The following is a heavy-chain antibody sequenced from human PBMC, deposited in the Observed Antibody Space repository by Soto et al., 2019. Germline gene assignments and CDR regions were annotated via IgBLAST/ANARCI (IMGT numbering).Heavy chain of an antibody. J-gene: IGHJ5*02. D-gene: IGHD3-3*01. CDR3: ARGPITIFGVVIIGQTRFDP. CDR1: GFTFSSYW. CDR2: INSDGSST. Sequence: GGSLRLSCAASGFTFSSYWMHWVRQAPGKGLVWVSRINSDGSSTSYADSVKGRFTISRDNAKNTLYLQMNSLRAEDTAVYYCARGPITIFGVVIIGQTRFDPWGQGTLVTVSS. V-gene: IGHV3-74*01.